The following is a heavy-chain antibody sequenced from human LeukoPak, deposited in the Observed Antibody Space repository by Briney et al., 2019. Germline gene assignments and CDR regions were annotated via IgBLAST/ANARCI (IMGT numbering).Heavy chain of an antibody. CDR2: IYPGDSDT. D-gene: IGHD6-6*01. V-gene: IGHV5-51*01. Sequence: GASLLISCKGSGSSFTSYWIAWVRQLPGKGLEWMGIIYPGDSDTRYSPSFQGQVTISADKSISTAYLQWSSLKASDTAMYYCARLRSIAAPNHWYFDLWGRGTLVTVSS. CDR1: GSSFTSYW. J-gene: IGHJ2*01. CDR3: ARLRSIAAPNHWYFDL.